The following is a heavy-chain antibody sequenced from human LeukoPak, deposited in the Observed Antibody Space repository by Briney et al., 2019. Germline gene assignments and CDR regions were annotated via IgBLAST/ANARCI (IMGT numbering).Heavy chain of an antibody. CDR2: IYHGEST. D-gene: IGHD4-17*01. CDR1: GGSIISGNW. J-gene: IGHJ4*02. CDR3: ASSSGDYALDC. Sequence: KASETLSLTCAVSGGSIISGNWWSWVRQSPGKGLEWIGEIYHGESTNFNPSLNNRVTMSVDKSKNQFSLKLTSVTAADTAVYYCASSSGDYALDCWGQGTLVTVSS. V-gene: IGHV4-4*02.